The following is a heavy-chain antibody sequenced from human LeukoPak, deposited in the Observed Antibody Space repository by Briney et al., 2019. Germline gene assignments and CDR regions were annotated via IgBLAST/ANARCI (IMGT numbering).Heavy chain of an antibody. CDR2: IRYDGSNK. CDR3: AKGRQWLDNWFDP. V-gene: IGHV3-30*02. J-gene: IGHJ5*02. Sequence: GGSLRLSCAASGFTFSSYGMHWVRQAPGKGLEWVAFIRYDGSNKYYADSVKGRFTISRDNSKNTLYLQMNSLRAEDTAVYYCAKGRQWLDNWFDPWGQGTLVTVSS. D-gene: IGHD6-19*01. CDR1: GFTFSSYG.